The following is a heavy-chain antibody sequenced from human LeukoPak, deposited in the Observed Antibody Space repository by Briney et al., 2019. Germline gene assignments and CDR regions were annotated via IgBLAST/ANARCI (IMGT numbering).Heavy chain of an antibody. CDR1: GFTFRTSA. J-gene: IGHJ4*02. D-gene: IGHD3-22*01. V-gene: IGHV3-23*01. CDR2: ISGSGSGT. Sequence: PGGSLRLSCAASGFTFRTSAMSWVRQAPGKGLEWVSSISGSGSGTFYADSVKGRFTISRDTSKNTLYLQMNSLRADDTAVYYCAKGGLVTTLDYWGQGTLVAVSS. CDR3: AKGGLVTTLDY.